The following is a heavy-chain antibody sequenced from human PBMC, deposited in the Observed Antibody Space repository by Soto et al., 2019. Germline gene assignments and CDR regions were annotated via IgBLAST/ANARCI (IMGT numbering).Heavy chain of an antibody. CDR2: MNPNSGNT. D-gene: IGHD2-8*01. CDR1: GYTFTSYD. J-gene: IGHJ3*02. Sequence: ASVKVSCKASGYTFTSYDINWVRQATGQGLEWMGWMNPNSGNTGYAQKFQGRVTMTRNTSISTAYMELSSLRSEDTAVYYCARGMVSHDAFDIWGQGTMVTVSS. CDR3: ARGMVSHDAFDI. V-gene: IGHV1-8*01.